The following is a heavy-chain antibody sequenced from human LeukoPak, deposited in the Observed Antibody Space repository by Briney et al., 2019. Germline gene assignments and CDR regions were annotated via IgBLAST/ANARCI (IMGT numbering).Heavy chain of an antibody. Sequence: APVTVSCKVSGKTLSDLSIHWLRQPPGKGLEWLGGSDPGDGERIYAQMFQGRVTMTEDTSIDTAYMELSSLRSEDTAVYYCVTGFTTMAVDYFDYWGQGTLVTVS. V-gene: IGHV1-24*01. D-gene: IGHD5-18*01. J-gene: IGHJ4*02. CDR2: SDPGDGER. CDR3: VTGFTTMAVDYFDY. CDR1: GKTLSDLS.